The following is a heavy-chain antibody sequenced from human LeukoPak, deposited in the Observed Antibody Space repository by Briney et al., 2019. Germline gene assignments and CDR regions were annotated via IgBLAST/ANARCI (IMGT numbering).Heavy chain of an antibody. J-gene: IGHJ4*02. D-gene: IGHD6-6*01. CDR3: AKRVPYSSSSVYFDY. CDR2: ISDDGRNT. V-gene: IGHV3-23*01. Sequence: GGSLRLSCTASGFTFSTYGMNWVRQAPGKGLEWASSISDDGRNTYYTDSVKGRFTVSRDNSKNTLYLQMNGLRADDTAVYYCAKRVPYSSSSVYFDYWGQGILVTVSS. CDR1: GFTFSTYG.